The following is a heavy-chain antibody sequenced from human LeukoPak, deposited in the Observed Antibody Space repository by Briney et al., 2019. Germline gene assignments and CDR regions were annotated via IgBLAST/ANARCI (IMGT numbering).Heavy chain of an antibody. Sequence: SETLSLTCTVSGGSISSYYWSWIRQPPGKGLEWVGYIYYSGSTNYNPSLKSRVTISVDTSKNQFSLKLSSVTAADTAVYYCARQAAVAGPLGYWGQGTLVTVSS. J-gene: IGHJ4*02. CDR2: IYYSGST. V-gene: IGHV4-59*08. D-gene: IGHD6-19*01. CDR3: ARQAAVAGPLGY. CDR1: GGSISSYY.